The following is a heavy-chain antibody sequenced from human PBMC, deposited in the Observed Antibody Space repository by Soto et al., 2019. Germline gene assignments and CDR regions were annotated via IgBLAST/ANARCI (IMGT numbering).Heavy chain of an antibody. V-gene: IGHV1-69*13. Sequence: WASVKVSCKASGGTFSSYAISWVRQAPGQWLEWMGGIIPIFGTANYAQKFQGRVTITADESTSTAYMELSSLRSEDTAVYYCARDLAAAGPDAFDIWGQGTMVTVSS. J-gene: IGHJ3*02. CDR2: IIPIFGTA. CDR3: ARDLAAAGPDAFDI. D-gene: IGHD6-13*01. CDR1: GGTFSSYA.